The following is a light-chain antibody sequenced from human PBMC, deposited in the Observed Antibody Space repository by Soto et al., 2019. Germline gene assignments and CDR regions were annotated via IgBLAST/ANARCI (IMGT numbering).Light chain of an antibody. V-gene: IGKV1-5*03. CDR2: KAS. CDR1: QSISSW. J-gene: IGKJ2*01. Sequence: DIQMTQSPSTLSASVGDRVTITCRASQSISSWLAWYQQQPGKAPKLLIYKASTLESGVPSRFSGSGSGTEFALTVSRLQPDDFAAYYCQQYNSDPYTFGQGTNLEI. CDR3: QQYNSDPYT.